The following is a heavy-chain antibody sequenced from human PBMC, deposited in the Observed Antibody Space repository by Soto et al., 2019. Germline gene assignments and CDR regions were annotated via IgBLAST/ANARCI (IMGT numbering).Heavy chain of an antibody. CDR2: ISACNGNT. J-gene: IGHJ6*03. V-gene: IGHV1-18*01. D-gene: IGHD4-17*01. CDR1: GYTFTSYG. Sequence: ASVKVSCKASGYTFTSYGISWVRQAPGQGLEWMGWISACNGNTNYAQKLQGRVTMTTDTSTSTAYMELRSLRSDDTAVYYCARVYGDRLHYYYMDVWGKGTTVTVSS. CDR3: ARVYGDRLHYYYMDV.